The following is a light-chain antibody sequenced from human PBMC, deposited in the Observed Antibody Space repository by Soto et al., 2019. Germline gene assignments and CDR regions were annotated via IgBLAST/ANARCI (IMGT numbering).Light chain of an antibody. CDR1: SSDVGKYNF. CDR3: CSHAGSVMFV. J-gene: IGLJ1*01. V-gene: IGLV2-23*01. CDR2: EGD. Sequence: QSVLTQPASVSGSPGQSITISCTGTSSDVGKYNFVSWYQQYPGKAPKVMIFEGDKRPSGISDRFSGSKSGNTASLTISGLQAEDEADYYCCSHAGSVMFVFGTGTKLTVL.